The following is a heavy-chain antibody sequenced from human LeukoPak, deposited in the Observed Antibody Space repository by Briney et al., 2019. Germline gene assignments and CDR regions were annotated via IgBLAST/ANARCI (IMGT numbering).Heavy chain of an antibody. CDR2: IYHSGST. J-gene: IGHJ4*02. Sequence: PSETLSLACSVSGCSISSGHYWGWIRQPPGKRLEWIGSIYHSGSTYYNPSLKSRVTISVDTSKNQFSLKLSSVTAADTAVYYCARVSGVTDYFDYWGQGTLVTVSS. CDR3: ARVSGVTDYFDY. D-gene: IGHD2-15*01. CDR1: GCSISSGHY. V-gene: IGHV4-38-2*02.